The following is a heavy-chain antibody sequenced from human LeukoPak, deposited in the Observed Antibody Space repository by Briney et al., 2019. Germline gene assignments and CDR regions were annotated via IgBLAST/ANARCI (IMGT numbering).Heavy chain of an antibody. CDR1: GFTVRFTY. CDR3: ATDFMI. Sequence: PGGSLRLSCAASGFTVRFTYMSWVRQPPGKGLEWGSVIYSGSSTDYADSVKGRFTISRDNSNNKLYLQMNSLRGEDTAVYYCATDFMIGGQGTMVTVSS. CDR2: IYSGSST. J-gene: IGHJ3*02. V-gene: IGHV3-53*01. D-gene: IGHD3-16*01.